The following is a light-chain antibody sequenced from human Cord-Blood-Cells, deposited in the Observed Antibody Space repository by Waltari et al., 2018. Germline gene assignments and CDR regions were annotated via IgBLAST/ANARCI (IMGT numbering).Light chain of an antibody. V-gene: IGLV3-21*04. CDR1: NTGRKS. CDR2: YDS. Sequence: SYVLTQPPSVSVAPGKTARITCGGNNTGRKSVHWYQHKPGQAPVLVIYYDSDRPTGIPERFSGSNSGNTATLTISRVEAGDEADYYCQVWDSSSDHYVFGTGTKVTVL. CDR3: QVWDSSSDHYV. J-gene: IGLJ1*01.